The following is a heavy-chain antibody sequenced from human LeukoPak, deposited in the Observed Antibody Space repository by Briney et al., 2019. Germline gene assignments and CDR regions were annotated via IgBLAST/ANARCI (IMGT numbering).Heavy chain of an antibody. CDR3: AALTGAAAGTLFDY. D-gene: IGHD6-13*01. J-gene: IGHJ4*02. Sequence: SQTLSLTCTVSGGSISSGDYYWGWLPQPPGKGLEWIGYIYYSGSTYYNPSLKSRVTISVDTSKNQFSLKLSSVTAADTAVYYCAALTGAAAGTLFDYWGQGTLVTVSS. V-gene: IGHV4-30-4*08. CDR2: IYYSGST. CDR1: GGSISSGDYY.